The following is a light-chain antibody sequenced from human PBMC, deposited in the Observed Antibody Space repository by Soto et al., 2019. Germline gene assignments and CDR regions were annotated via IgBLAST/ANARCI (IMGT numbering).Light chain of an antibody. Sequence: EIVLTQSPATLSLSPGERATLSCRASQSVSSYLAWYQQKPGQAPRLLIYDASNRATGIPARFSGSGSGTDSTITISSLEPEDFAVYYCQQRSNWPQYTFGQGTKLEIK. V-gene: IGKV3-11*01. CDR3: QQRSNWPQYT. J-gene: IGKJ2*01. CDR2: DAS. CDR1: QSVSSY.